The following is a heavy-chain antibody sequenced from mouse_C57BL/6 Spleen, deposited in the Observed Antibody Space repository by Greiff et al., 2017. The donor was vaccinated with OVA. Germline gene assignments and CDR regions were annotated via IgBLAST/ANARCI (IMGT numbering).Heavy chain of an antibody. CDR1: GYTFTSYW. J-gene: IGHJ2*01. V-gene: IGHV1-59*01. Sequence: QVQLQQPGAELVRPGTSVKLSCKASGYTFTSYWMHWVKQRPGQGLEWIGVIDPSDSYTKYNPKFKGKATLTVDTSSSTAYMQLSSLTSEDSAVYYCARPYGSSGGYYFDYWGQGTTLTVSS. CDR3: ARPYGSSGGYYFDY. D-gene: IGHD1-1*01. CDR2: IDPSDSYT.